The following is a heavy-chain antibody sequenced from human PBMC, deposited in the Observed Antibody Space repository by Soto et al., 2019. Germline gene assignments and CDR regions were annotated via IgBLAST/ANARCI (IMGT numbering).Heavy chain of an antibody. CDR2: IYRSGAT. V-gene: IGHV4-39*01. CDR3: ARLAGSSFFPY. D-gene: IGHD6-6*01. CDR1: GGSISSSSDW. Sequence: QLQLQESGPGLVKPSETLSLICTVSGGSISSSSDWWGWVRQPPGKGLEWIASIYRSGATYYNPSLNSRVTVFVDSSKNQFSLKLPSVTAADTAVYYCARLAGSSFFPYWGQGTLVTVSS. J-gene: IGHJ4*02.